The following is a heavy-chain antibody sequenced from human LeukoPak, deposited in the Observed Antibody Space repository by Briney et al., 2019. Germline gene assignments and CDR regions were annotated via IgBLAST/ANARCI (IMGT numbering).Heavy chain of an antibody. D-gene: IGHD2-8*01. V-gene: IGHV4-39*07. CDR3: AREGDKYANWFDT. J-gene: IGHJ5*02. CDR2: IYYSGST. Sequence: SETLSLTCSVSGGSISSSSYYWGWIRQPPGKGLEWIGSIYYSGSTYYNPSLKSRVTISVDTSKNQFSLNLSSVTAADTAMYYCAREGDKYANWFDTWGQGTLVTVSS. CDR1: GGSISSSSYY.